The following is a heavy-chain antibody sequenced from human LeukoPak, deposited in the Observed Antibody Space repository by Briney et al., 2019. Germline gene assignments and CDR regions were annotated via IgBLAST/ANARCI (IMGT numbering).Heavy chain of an antibody. CDR2: IYPNSGGT. CDR1: GYTFTGYY. CDR3: AIRGVGATTLENCCDL. D-gene: IGHD1-26*01. J-gene: IGHJ5*02. Sequence: GASLRLSCKASGYTFTGYYMNWVRQAPGQGLEWMGGIYPNSGGTNYAQTFKGRVTITRDTSISTAYMEMSSLRADDTAVYYCAIRGVGATTLENCCDLWGQGTLVTVSS. V-gene: IGHV1-2*02.